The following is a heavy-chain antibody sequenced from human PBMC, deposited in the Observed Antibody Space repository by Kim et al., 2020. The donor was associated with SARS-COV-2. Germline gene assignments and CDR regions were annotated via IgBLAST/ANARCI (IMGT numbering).Heavy chain of an antibody. Sequence: SETLSLTCAVYGGSFSGYYWSWIRQPPGKGLEWIGEINHSGSTNYNPSLKSRVTISVDTSKNQFSLKLSSVTAADTAVYYCASLVEYFDYWGQGTLVTVSS. D-gene: IGHD3-16*01. CDR1: GGSFSGYY. CDR2: INHSGST. CDR3: ASLVEYFDY. J-gene: IGHJ4*02. V-gene: IGHV4-34*01.